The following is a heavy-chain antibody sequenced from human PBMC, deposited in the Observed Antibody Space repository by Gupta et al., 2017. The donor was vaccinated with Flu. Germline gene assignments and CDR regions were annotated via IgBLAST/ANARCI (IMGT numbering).Heavy chain of an antibody. J-gene: IGHJ4*02. CDR3: ATISIAVAGKTHDY. CDR2: FDPEDGET. Sequence: QAPGKGLEWMGGFDPEDGETIYAQKFQGRVTMTEDTSTDTAYMELSSLRSEDTAVYYCATISIAVAGKTHDYWGQGTLVTVSS. D-gene: IGHD6-19*01. V-gene: IGHV1-24*01.